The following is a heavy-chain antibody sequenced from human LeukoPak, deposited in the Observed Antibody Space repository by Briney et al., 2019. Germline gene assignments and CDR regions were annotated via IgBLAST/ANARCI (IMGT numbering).Heavy chain of an antibody. CDR2: ILHTGST. Sequence: KASETLSLTCAVSGYPYWIWIRQPPGKGLEWIGEILHTGSTNYNPSFKSRVSISIDTSKNQFLLRLTSVTAADTAVYYCARGPAAVHPWGQGTLVTVSS. D-gene: IGHD6-13*01. CDR3: ARGPAAVHP. V-gene: IGHV4-34*12. CDR1: GYPY. J-gene: IGHJ5*02.